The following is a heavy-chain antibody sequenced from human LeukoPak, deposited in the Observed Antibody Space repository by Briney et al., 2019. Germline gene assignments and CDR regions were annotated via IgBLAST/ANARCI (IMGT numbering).Heavy chain of an antibody. CDR3: AKIPLVVPATYAFYYYSYMDV. CDR1: GFPFSSYD. Sequence: GGSLRLSCAASGFPFSSYDMHWVRQTPGKGLEWVAFIRYDGSNKYYADSVKGRFTISRDNSKNTLYLQMNSLRAEDTAVYYCAKIPLVVPATYAFYYYSYMDVWGKGTTVTISS. J-gene: IGHJ6*03. V-gene: IGHV3-30*02. D-gene: IGHD2-2*01. CDR2: IRYDGSNK.